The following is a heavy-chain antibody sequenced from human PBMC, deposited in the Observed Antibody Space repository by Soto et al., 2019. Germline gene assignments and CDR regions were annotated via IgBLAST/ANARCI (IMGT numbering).Heavy chain of an antibody. CDR2: IYYSGST. V-gene: IGHV4-30-4*01. CDR1: GGSISIGDYY. Sequence: SETLSLTCTVSGGSISIGDYYWSRIRQPPGKGLEWIGYIYYSGSTYYNPSLKSRVTISVDTSKNQFSLKLSSVTAADTAVYYCARDYGGNPGPFDYWGQGTLVTVSS. CDR3: ARDYGGNPGPFDY. D-gene: IGHD4-17*01. J-gene: IGHJ4*02.